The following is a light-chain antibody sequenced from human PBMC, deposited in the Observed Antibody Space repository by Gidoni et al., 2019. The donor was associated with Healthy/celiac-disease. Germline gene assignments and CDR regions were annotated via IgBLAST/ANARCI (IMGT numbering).Light chain of an antibody. J-gene: IGKJ4*01. Sequence: DIQMTPSPSSLSASVGDRVTITCRASQSISSYLNWYQQKPGKAPKILIYAASSLQSGVPSRFSGSGAGTDFTITISSLQPEDFATYYCQQSYSTLPLTFGGGTKVEIK. CDR1: QSISSY. CDR2: AAS. V-gene: IGKV1-39*01. CDR3: QQSYSTLPLT.